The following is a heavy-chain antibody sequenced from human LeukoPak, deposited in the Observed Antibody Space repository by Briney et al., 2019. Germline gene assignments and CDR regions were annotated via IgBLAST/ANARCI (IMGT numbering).Heavy chain of an antibody. V-gene: IGHV3-15*01. CDR2: IKTKTDGATT. CDR3: TTATELIVATVPDN. Sequence: GGSLRLSCAASGFTFSDVWMTWVRQAPGRGMEWVGRIKTKTDGATTDYAAPVKGRFTILRDDSANMLYLQMTSLGTEDTALYYCTTATELIVATVPDNWGQGTLVTVSS. D-gene: IGHD5-12*01. CDR1: GFTFSDVW. J-gene: IGHJ4*02.